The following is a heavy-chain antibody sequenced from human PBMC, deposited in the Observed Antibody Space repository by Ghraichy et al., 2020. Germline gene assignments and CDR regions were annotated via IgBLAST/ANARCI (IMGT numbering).Heavy chain of an antibody. J-gene: IGHJ4*02. CDR2: ISGRGGGT. Sequence: GGSLRLSCAASGFTFKTYAMSWVRQAPGQGLEWVSSISGRGGGTYYTESVKGRFTISRDNSKNILYLQMDSLRVEDTALYYCAKYYDDFWTSYPHTDSWGQGTLVTVSS. V-gene: IGHV3-23*01. D-gene: IGHD3-3*01. CDR1: GFTFKTYA. CDR3: AKYYDDFWTSYPHTDS.